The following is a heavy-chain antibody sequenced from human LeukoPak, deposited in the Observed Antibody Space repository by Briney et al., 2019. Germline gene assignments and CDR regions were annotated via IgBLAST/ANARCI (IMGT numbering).Heavy chain of an antibody. V-gene: IGHV3-48*02. CDR1: GMTFSRYS. J-gene: IGHJ4*02. Sequence: PGGSLRLSCAASGMTFSRYSFNWVRRTPGKGLEWVSFISSSGSIIHYADSVKGRFTISRDNAKSSLYLQMNSLRDDDTAVYHCARAPVIDYYGSGSYFDYWGQGTLVTDSS. CDR2: ISSSGSII. D-gene: IGHD3-10*01. CDR3: ARAPVIDYYGSGSYFDY.